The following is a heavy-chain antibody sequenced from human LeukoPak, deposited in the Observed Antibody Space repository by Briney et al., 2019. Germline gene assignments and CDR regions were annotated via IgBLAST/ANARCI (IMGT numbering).Heavy chain of an antibody. CDR1: GYSFTNYR. D-gene: IGHD6-19*01. J-gene: IGHJ4*01. CDR2: IDPSDSYT. CDR3: ARHEGIAVADY. V-gene: IGHV5-10-1*01. Sequence: GESLKISCKGSGYSFTNYRISWVRQMPGKGLEWMGRIDPSDSYTNYSPSFQGHVTISADKSISTAYLQWSSLKASDTAMYYCARHEGIAVADYWGQGTLVTVSS.